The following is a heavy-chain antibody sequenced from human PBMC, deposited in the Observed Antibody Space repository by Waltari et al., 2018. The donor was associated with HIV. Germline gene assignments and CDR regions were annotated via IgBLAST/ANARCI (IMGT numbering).Heavy chain of an antibody. V-gene: IGHV3-30*18. Sequence: QVQLVAAGGGVVQPGRSLILSCVASGLTISIYGIRWDRLAPGRGVKSLAFISYDVSKGNYADSVNGLFTISRDNSKNTLYLHMNNLRAEITAVYYCAEDVYGSWLGWVDPWGQGTPVTVPS. CDR1: GLTISIYG. CDR3: AEDVYGSWLGWVDP. CDR2: ISYDVSKG. J-gene: IGHJ5*02. D-gene: IGHD3-10*01.